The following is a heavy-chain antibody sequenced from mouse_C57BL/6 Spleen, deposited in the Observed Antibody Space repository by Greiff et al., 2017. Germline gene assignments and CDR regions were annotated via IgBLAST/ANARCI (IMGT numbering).Heavy chain of an antibody. D-gene: IGHD1-1*01. CDR3: TGGGILLRWYYAMDY. CDR2: IDPETGGT. V-gene: IGHV1-15*01. Sequence: VQGVESGAELVRPGASVTLSCKASGYTFTDYEMHWVKQTPVHGLEWIGAIDPETGGTAYNQKFKGKAILTADKSSSTAYMELRSLTSEDSAVYYCTGGGILLRWYYAMDYWGQGTSVTVSS. CDR1: GYTFTDYE. J-gene: IGHJ4*01.